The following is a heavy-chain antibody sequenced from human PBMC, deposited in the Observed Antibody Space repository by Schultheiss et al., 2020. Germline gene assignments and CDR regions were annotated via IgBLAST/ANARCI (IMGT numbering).Heavy chain of an antibody. V-gene: IGHV3-30-3*01. D-gene: IGHD6-19*01. Sequence: GGSLRLSCAASGFTFSSYAMHWVRQAPGEGLEWVAVISYDGINKYNADSVKGRFTVSRDNSKNTLYLQMNSLRAEDTAVYYCAKEAVAGTLDYWGQGTLVTVSS. CDR2: ISYDGINK. CDR3: AKEAVAGTLDY. CDR1: GFTFSSYA. J-gene: IGHJ4*02.